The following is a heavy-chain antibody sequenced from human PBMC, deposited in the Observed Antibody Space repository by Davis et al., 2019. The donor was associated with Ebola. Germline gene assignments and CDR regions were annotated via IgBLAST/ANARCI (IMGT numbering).Heavy chain of an antibody. Sequence: SLKISCAASGFTFDDYAMHWVRQAPGKGLEWVSGISWNSGSIGYADSVKGRFNISRDNAKNSLYLQMNSLRAEDTAVYYCARDSGSYLYYYYYGMDVWGQGTTVTVSS. CDR1: GFTFDDYA. J-gene: IGHJ6*02. CDR3: ARDSGSYLYYYYYGMDV. V-gene: IGHV3-9*01. CDR2: ISWNSGSI. D-gene: IGHD1-26*01.